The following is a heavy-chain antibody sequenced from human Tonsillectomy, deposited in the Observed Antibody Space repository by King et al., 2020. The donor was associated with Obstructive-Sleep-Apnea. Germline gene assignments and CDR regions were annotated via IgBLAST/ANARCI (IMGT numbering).Heavy chain of an antibody. J-gene: IGHJ4*02. D-gene: IGHD6-19*01. Sequence: QLQESGPGLVKPSETLSLTCTVSGGSISSYYWSWIRQPPGKGLEWIGYIYYSGSTNYNPSLKSRVTISVDTSKNQFSLKLSSVTAADTAVYYCARYSSGWSRPGNYFDYWGQGTLVTVSS. V-gene: IGHV4-59*08. CDR1: GGSISSYY. CDR2: IYYSGST. CDR3: ARYSSGWSRPGNYFDY.